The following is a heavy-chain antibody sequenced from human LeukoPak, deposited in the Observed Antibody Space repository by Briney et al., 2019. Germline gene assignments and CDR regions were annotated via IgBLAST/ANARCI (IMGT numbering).Heavy chain of an antibody. CDR1: GFTFSDYY. CDR3: ARGLGYCSGGSCSPYYYYYGMDV. CDR2: ISSSGNTI. Sequence: PGGSLRLSCAASGFTFSDYYMSWIRQAPGKGLEWVSYISSSGNTIYYADSVKGRFTISRDNAKNSLYLQMNSPRAEDTAVYYCARGLGYCSGGSCSPYYYYYGMDVWGQGTTVTVSS. J-gene: IGHJ6*02. D-gene: IGHD2-15*01. V-gene: IGHV3-11*01.